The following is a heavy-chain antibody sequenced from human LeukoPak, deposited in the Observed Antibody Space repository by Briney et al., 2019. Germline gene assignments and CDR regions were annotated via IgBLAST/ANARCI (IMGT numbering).Heavy chain of an antibody. CDR2: INHSGST. J-gene: IGHJ3*02. Sequence: PSETLSLTCAVYGGSFSGYYWSWIRQPPGKGLEWIGEINHSGSTNYNPSLKSRVTISVDTSKNQFSLKLSSVTAADTAVYYCNYYGSGSYYNYDAFDIWGQGTMVTVSS. CDR3: NYYGSGSYYNYDAFDI. CDR1: GGSFSGYY. V-gene: IGHV4-34*01. D-gene: IGHD3-10*01.